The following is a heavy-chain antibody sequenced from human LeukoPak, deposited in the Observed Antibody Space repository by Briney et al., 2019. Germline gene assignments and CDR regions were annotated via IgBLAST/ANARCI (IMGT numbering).Heavy chain of an antibody. CDR3: TRGIDAYKGGNY. Sequence: PSETLSLTCTVSGGSISSSSYYWGWIRQPPGKGLEWIGSIYYSGSTYYNPSLKSRVTISVDTSKNQFSLKLSSVTAADTAVYYCTRGIDAYKGGNYWGQGTLVTVSS. CDR1: GGSISSSSYY. V-gene: IGHV4-39*01. D-gene: IGHD5-24*01. CDR2: IYYSGST. J-gene: IGHJ4*02.